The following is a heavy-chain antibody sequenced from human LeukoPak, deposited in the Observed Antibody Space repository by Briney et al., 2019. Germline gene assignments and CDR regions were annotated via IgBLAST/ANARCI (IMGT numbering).Heavy chain of an antibody. CDR2: ISYDGSNK. Sequence: GGSLRLSCAASGFTFSSYAMHWVRQAPGKGLEWVAVISYDGSNKYYADSVKGRFTISRDNSKNKLYLQMNSLRAEDTAVYYCARESIAVASTKDYWGQGTLVTVSS. J-gene: IGHJ4*02. D-gene: IGHD6-19*01. V-gene: IGHV3-30-3*01. CDR1: GFTFSSYA. CDR3: ARESIAVASTKDY.